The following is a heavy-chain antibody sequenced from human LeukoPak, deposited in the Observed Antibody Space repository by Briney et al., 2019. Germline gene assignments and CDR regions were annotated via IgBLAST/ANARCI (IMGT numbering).Heavy chain of an antibody. CDR3: ARGPSELRWLQFYAFDI. D-gene: IGHD5-24*01. CDR2: INHSGST. J-gene: IGHJ3*02. V-gene: IGHV4-34*01. Sequence: SENLSLTCAVYGGSFSGYYWSWIRQPPGKGLEWIGEINHSGSTNYNPSLKSRVTISVDTPKNQFSLKLSSVTAADTAVYYCARGPSELRWLQFYAFDIWGQGTMVTVSS. CDR1: GGSFSGYY.